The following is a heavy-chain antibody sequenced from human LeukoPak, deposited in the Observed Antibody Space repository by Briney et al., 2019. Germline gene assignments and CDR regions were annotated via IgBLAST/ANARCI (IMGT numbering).Heavy chain of an antibody. Sequence: GGSLRLSCAVSGFIFSSYWMSWVRRAPGKGLEWVANPKQDGSETYYVDSVKGRFTISRDNARNSLYLQMNSLRAEDTAVYYCARLNYYGSGKPFDYWGQGTLVTVSS. D-gene: IGHD3-10*01. CDR3: ARLNYYGSGKPFDY. V-gene: IGHV3-7*04. CDR2: PKQDGSET. CDR1: GFIFSSYW. J-gene: IGHJ4*02.